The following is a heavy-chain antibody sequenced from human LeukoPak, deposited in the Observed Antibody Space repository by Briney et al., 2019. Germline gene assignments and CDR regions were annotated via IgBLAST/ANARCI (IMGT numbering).Heavy chain of an antibody. CDR3: ARMSSSSLDYYYMDV. CDR1: GFSLSTSGMR. D-gene: IGHD6-6*01. V-gene: IGHV2-70*04. Sequence: SCRTLVNPTQTLTLTCTFSGFSLSTSGMRVSWIRQPPGKALEWLARIDWDDDKFYSTSLKTRLTISKDTSKNQVVLTMTNMDPVDTATYYCARMSSSSLDYYYMDVWGKGTTVTVSS. CDR2: IDWDDDK. J-gene: IGHJ6*03.